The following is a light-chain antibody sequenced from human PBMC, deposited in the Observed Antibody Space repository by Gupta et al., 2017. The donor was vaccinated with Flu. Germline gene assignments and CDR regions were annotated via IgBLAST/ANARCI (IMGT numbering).Light chain of an antibody. V-gene: IGKV4-1*01. CDR2: WAS. CDR3: QQYYSTPLT. J-gene: IGKJ4*01. CDR1: QSVLYSSNNKNY. Sequence: DIVTTQSLDSLAVSLGERATINCKSSQSVLYSSNNKNYLAWYQQKPGQPPKMLIYWASTRESGVPDRFSGSGSGTDFTLTISSLQAEDVAVYYCQQYYSTPLTFGGGTKVEIK.